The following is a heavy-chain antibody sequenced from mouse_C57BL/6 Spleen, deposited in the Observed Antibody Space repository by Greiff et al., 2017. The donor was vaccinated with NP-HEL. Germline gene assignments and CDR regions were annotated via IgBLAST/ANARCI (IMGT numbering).Heavy chain of an antibody. CDR3: ARQDGSSFGDYFDY. CDR1: GFTFSSYG. D-gene: IGHD1-1*01. V-gene: IGHV5-6*01. Sequence: EVQLVESGGDLVKPGGSLKLSCAASGFTFSSYGMSWVRQTPDKRLEWVATISSGGSYTYYPDSVKGRFTISRDNAKNTLYLQMSSLKSEDTAMYYCARQDGSSFGDYFDYWGQGTTLTVSS. CDR2: ISSGGSYT. J-gene: IGHJ2*01.